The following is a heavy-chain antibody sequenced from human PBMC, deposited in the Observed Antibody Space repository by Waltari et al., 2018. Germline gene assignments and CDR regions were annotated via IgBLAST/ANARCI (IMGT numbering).Heavy chain of an antibody. D-gene: IGHD4-17*01. CDR2: ISAYNGNT. CDR3: ARDVYVSHPQSGDYVSNSFDY. Sequence: QVQLVQSGAEVKKPGASVKVSCKASGYTFTSYGISWVRQAPGQGLEWMGWISAYNGNTNYAQKLQGRVTMTTDTSTSTAYMELRSLRSDDTAVYYCARDVYVSHPQSGDYVSNSFDYWGQGTLVTVSS. V-gene: IGHV1-18*01. J-gene: IGHJ4*02. CDR1: GYTFTSYG.